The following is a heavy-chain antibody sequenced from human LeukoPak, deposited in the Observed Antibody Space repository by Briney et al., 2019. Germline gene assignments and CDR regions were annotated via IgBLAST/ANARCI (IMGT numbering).Heavy chain of an antibody. CDR1: GFTFSTYA. D-gene: IGHD6-13*01. V-gene: IGHV3-23*01. J-gene: IGHJ4*02. Sequence: GGSLRLSCAASGFTFSTYAMSWVRQAPGKGLEWVSSISGGGGNTYFADSVKGRFTISRDNSKNRLYLQMNSLRAEDTALYYCGRGGSSWLYFFEYWGQGTPVTVSS. CDR2: ISGGGGNT. CDR3: GRGGSSWLYFFEY.